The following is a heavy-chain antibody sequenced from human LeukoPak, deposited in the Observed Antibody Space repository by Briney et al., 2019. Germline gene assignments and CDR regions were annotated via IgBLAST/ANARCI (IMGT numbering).Heavy chain of an antibody. D-gene: IGHD3-3*01. Sequence: SVKVSCKASGGTFSSYAISWVRQAPGQGLEWMGGIIPIFGTTNYAQKFQGRVTVTTDEPTSTAYMELISLTSEDTALYYCAMYGTVYYGALDYWGQGTLVTVSS. CDR2: IIPIFGTT. J-gene: IGHJ4*02. V-gene: IGHV1-69*05. CDR3: AMYGTVYYGALDY. CDR1: GGTFSSYA.